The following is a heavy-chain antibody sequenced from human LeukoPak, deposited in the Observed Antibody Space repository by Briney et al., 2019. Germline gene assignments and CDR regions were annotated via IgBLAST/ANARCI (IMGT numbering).Heavy chain of an antibody. V-gene: IGHV3-23*01. CDR2: ISGSGGST. D-gene: IGHD5-18*01. CDR1: GFTFSSYA. J-gene: IGHJ4*02. CDR3: AKDKSEYSYGYLDY. Sequence: PGGSLRLSCAASGFTFSSYAMSWVRQAPGKGLEWVSAISGSGGSTYYADSVKGRFTISRDNSKNTLYLQMNSLRAEDTAVYYCAKDKSEYSYGYLDYWGQGTLVTVSS.